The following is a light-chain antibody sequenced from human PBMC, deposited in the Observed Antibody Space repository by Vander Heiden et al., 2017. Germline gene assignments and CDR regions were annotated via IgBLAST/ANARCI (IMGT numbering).Light chain of an antibody. CDR3: QQHNNWPPLT. CDR2: GAS. J-gene: IGKJ4*01. Sequence: DIVMTQSPPTLSVSPGERATLSCRASQSVSSNLAWYQQKPGQAPRLLIYGASTRATGIPARFSGSGYGTEFTLTISSRQSEDFAVYYCQQHNNWPPLTFGGGTKVEIK. V-gene: IGKV3-15*01. CDR1: QSVSSN.